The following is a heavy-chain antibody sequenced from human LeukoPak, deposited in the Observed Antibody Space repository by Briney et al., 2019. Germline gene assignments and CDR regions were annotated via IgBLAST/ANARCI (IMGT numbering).Heavy chain of an antibody. CDR3: ARVGYYDFWSGYGNWFDP. J-gene: IGHJ5*02. Sequence: SETLSLTCTVSGGSISSSSYYWGWIRQPPGKGLEWIGSIYYSGSTYYNPSLKSRVTISVDTSKNQFSLKLSSVTAADTAVYYCARVGYYDFWSGYGNWFDPWGQGTLVTVSS. V-gene: IGHV4-39*07. CDR1: GGSISSSSYY. D-gene: IGHD3-3*01. CDR2: IYYSGST.